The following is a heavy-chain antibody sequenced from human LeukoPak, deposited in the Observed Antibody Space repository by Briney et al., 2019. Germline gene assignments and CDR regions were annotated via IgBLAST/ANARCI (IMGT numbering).Heavy chain of an antibody. CDR1: GFTVSSNY. D-gene: IGHD1-1*01. CDR3: AKDTPTTGYHLDS. V-gene: IGHV3-53*05. J-gene: IGHJ4*02. CDR2: IYSGGST. Sequence: GGSLRLSCAASGFTVSSNYMSWVRHAPGKGLEWVSVIYSGGSTYYADSVKGRFTISRDNSENTLYLQINSLRVEDTAVYYCAKDTPTTGYHLDSWGQGTLVTVSS.